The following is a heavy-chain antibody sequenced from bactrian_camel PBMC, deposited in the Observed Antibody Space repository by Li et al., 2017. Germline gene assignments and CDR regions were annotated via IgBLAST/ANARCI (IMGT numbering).Heavy chain of an antibody. V-gene: IGHV3S1*01. Sequence: HVQLVESGGGSVQAGGSLRLSCAVSGYTQSSYCMGWFRQAPGKEREGVAAICTLYGNTIYADLVKGRFTISRDDAKNTLYLQLNSLKTEDTAMYYCAKDYVDGLGIDYWGQGTQVTVS. CDR2: ICTLYGNT. CDR1: GYTQSSYC. D-gene: IGHD5*01. CDR3: AKDYVDGLGIDY. J-gene: IGHJ4*01.